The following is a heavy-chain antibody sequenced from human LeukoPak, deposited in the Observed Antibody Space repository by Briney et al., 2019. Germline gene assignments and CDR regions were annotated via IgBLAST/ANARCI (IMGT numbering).Heavy chain of an antibody. D-gene: IGHD6-19*01. CDR3: ARDPAVAGTDNYFDY. Sequence: GGSLRLSCAASGFTFSSYAMHWVRQAPGKGLEWVAVISYDGSNKYYADSVKGRFTISRDNSKNTLYLQMNSLRAEDTAVYYRARDPAVAGTDNYFDYWGQGTLVTVSS. V-gene: IGHV3-30-3*01. CDR1: GFTFSSYA. CDR2: ISYDGSNK. J-gene: IGHJ4*02.